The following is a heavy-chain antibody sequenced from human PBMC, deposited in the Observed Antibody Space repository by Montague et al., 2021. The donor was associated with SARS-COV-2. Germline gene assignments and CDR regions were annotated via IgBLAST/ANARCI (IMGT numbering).Heavy chain of an antibody. D-gene: IGHD7-27*01. CDR3: AKGSHIYETRGLRTGWFDP. Sequence: SETLSLTCAVYDARVIGYHWSSIRQTPGSQLPSIGEVIHSGKTSHNPSLQSRLTMSVDTYKKQFSLRLSSVTAADTAVYSCAKGSHIYETRGLRTGWFDPWGQGTLVTVSS. J-gene: IGHJ5*02. V-gene: IGHV4-34*01. CDR2: VIHSGKT. CDR1: DARVIGYH.